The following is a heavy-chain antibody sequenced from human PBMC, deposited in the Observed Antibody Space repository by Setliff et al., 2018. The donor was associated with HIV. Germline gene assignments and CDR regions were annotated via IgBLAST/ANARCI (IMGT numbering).Heavy chain of an antibody. Sequence: GGSLRLSCAASGFNVNNKYMSWVRQAPGKGLEWVSIIYSDDYTKYADSLKGRFTISRDNAKKSVWLQMNSLRAEDTAVYYCARLPGYCSSSSCYGYLDYWGPGTLVTVSS. J-gene: IGHJ4*02. V-gene: IGHV3-66*04. CDR2: IYSDDYT. CDR3: ARLPGYCSSSSCYGYLDY. D-gene: IGHD2-2*01. CDR1: GFNVNNKY.